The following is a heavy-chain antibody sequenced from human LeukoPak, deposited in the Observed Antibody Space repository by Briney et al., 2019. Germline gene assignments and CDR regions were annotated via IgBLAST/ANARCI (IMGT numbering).Heavy chain of an antibody. CDR3: ARDEGGLGFDY. CDR1: GGSISSGGYY. J-gene: IGHJ4*02. Sequence: SETLSLTCTVSGGSISSGGYYWSWIRQPPGKGLEWIGYIYHSGSTYYNPSLKSRVTISVDRSKNQFSLKLSPVTAADTAVYYCARDEGGLGFDYWGQGTLVTVSS. CDR2: IYHSGST. V-gene: IGHV4-30-2*01. D-gene: IGHD1-26*01.